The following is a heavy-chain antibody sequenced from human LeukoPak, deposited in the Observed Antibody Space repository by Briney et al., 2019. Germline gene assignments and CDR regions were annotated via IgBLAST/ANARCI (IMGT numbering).Heavy chain of an antibody. CDR2: IYYSGST. V-gene: IGHV4-61*08. Sequence: SETLSLTCAVSGGSISSGGYSWSWIRQPPGKGLEWIGYIYYSGSTNYNPSLKSRVTISVDTSKNQFSLKLSSVTAADTAVYYCAGGCSGGSCYSRYYYYGMDVWGQGTTVTVSS. D-gene: IGHD2-15*01. J-gene: IGHJ6*02. CDR1: GGSISSGGYS. CDR3: AGGCSGGSCYSRYYYYGMDV.